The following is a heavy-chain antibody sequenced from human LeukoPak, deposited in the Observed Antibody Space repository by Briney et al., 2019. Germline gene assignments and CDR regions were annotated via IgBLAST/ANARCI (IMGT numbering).Heavy chain of an antibody. Sequence: GGSLRLSCAASGFTFSDYYMSWIRQAPGKGLEWVSYISSSGSTIYYADSVKGRFTISRDNAKNSLYLQMNSLRAEDTAVYYCATNFLYYYGSGSSYYYMNVWGKGTTVTVSS. CDR3: ATNFLYYYGSGSSYYYMNV. D-gene: IGHD3-10*01. J-gene: IGHJ6*03. V-gene: IGHV3-11*04. CDR1: GFTFSDYY. CDR2: ISSSGSTI.